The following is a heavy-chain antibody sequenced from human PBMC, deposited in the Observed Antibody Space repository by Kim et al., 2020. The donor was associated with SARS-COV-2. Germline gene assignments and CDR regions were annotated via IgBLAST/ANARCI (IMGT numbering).Heavy chain of an antibody. J-gene: IGHJ4*02. D-gene: IGHD6-13*01. V-gene: IGHV3-7*01. CDR1: GFTFSNYW. CDR2: IKRDGSEK. CDR3: TSWGAGNY. Sequence: GGSLRLSCAASGFTFSNYWMSWVRQAPGKGLEWVANIKRDGSEKYYVDFVRGRFTISRDNAQNSLFLQMNSLRVEDTAVYYCTSWGAGNYWGPGTLVTVSS.